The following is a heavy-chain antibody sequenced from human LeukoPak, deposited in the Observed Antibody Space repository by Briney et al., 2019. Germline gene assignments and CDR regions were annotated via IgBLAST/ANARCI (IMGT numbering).Heavy chain of an antibody. CDR1: GFTFSSYE. J-gene: IGHJ4*02. V-gene: IGHV3-48*03. CDR3: ARDVYDYVWGSYRLFDY. D-gene: IGHD3-16*02. CDR2: ISSSGSTI. Sequence: GGSLRLSCAASGFTFSSYEMNWVRQAPRKGLEWVSYISSSGSTIYYADSVKGRFTISRDNAKNSLYLQMNSLRAEDTAVYYCARDVYDYVWGSYRLFDYWGQGTLVTVSS.